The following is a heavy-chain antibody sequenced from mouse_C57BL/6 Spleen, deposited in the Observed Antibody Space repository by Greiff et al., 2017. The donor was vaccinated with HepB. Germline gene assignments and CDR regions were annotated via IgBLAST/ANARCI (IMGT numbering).Heavy chain of an antibody. V-gene: IGHV1-55*01. CDR3: ARRFDYYGSSYDYAMDY. J-gene: IGHJ4*01. D-gene: IGHD1-1*01. Sequence: QVQLQQPGAELVKPGASVKMSCKASGYTFTSYWITWVKQRPGQGLEWIGDIYPGSGSTNYNEKFKSKATLTVDTSSSTAYMQLSSLTSEDSAVYYCARRFDYYGSSYDYAMDYWGQGTSVTVSS. CDR1: GYTFTSYW. CDR2: IYPGSGST.